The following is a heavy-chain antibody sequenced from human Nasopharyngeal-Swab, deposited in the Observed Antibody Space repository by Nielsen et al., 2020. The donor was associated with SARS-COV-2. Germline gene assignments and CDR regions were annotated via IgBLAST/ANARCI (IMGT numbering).Heavy chain of an antibody. V-gene: IGHV5-51*01. D-gene: IGHD3-22*01. J-gene: IGHJ6*02. Sequence: GESLKISCKGSGYSFTSYWIGWVRQMPGKGLEWMGIIYPGDSDTRYSPSFQGQVTISADKSISTAYLQWSSLKASDTAMYYYARLYYYDSSGYPYYYYYYGMDVWGQGTTVTVSS. CDR2: IYPGDSDT. CDR1: GYSFTSYW. CDR3: ARLYYYDSSGYPYYYYYYGMDV.